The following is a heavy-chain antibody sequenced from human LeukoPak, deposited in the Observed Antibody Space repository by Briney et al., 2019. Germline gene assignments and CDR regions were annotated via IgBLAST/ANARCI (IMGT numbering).Heavy chain of an antibody. CDR2: INPNSGGT. V-gene: IGHV1-2*02. CDR3: ARDRSTIRGVAYFDY. CDR1: GYTFTGYY. Sequence: AASVKVSCKASGYTFTGYYMHWVRQAPGQGLEWMGWINPNSGGTNYAQKFQGRVTITRDTSATTAYMELSSLRSEDTAVYYCARDRSTIRGVAYFDYWGQGTLVTVSS. J-gene: IGHJ4*02. D-gene: IGHD3-10*01.